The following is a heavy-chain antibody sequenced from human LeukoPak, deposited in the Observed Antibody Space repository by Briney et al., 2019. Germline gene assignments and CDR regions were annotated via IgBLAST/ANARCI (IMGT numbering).Heavy chain of an antibody. Sequence: NPSETLSLTCAVYGGSFSGYYWSWIRQPPGKGLEWIGEINHSGSTNYNPSLKSRVTISVDTSKNQFSLKLSSVTAADTSVYYCARLRIFGVVYYYGMDVWGQGTTVTVSS. CDR3: ARLRIFGVVYYYGMDV. CDR1: GGSFSGYY. CDR2: INHSGST. V-gene: IGHV4-34*01. J-gene: IGHJ6*02. D-gene: IGHD3-3*01.